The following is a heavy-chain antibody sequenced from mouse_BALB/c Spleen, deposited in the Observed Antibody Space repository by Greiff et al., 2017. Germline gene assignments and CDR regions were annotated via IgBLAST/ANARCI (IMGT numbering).Heavy chain of an antibody. CDR3: ARVLLRLRYFDV. CDR2: ISYDGSN. Sequence: VQLKESGPGLVKPSQSLSLTCSVTGYSITSGYYWNWIRQFPGNKLEWMGYISYDGSNNYNPSLKNRISITRDTSKNQFFLKLNSVTTEDTATYYCARVLLRLRYFDVWGAGTTVTVSS. J-gene: IGHJ1*01. V-gene: IGHV3-6*02. CDR1: GYSITSGYY. D-gene: IGHD1-2*01.